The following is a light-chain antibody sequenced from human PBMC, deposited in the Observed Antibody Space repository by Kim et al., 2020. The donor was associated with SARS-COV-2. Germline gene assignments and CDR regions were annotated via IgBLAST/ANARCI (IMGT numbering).Light chain of an antibody. CDR1: RSNIGRNI. CDR2: NSI. Sequence: GQRVTIACSGDRSNIGRNIVSWYPHRPGTAPTLLIYNSIDRPSGVPDRFSGSKSGASASLAISGLQSEDEADYYCASWDDSLNVVLFGGGTQLTVL. V-gene: IGLV1-44*01. CDR3: ASWDDSLNVVL. J-gene: IGLJ2*01.